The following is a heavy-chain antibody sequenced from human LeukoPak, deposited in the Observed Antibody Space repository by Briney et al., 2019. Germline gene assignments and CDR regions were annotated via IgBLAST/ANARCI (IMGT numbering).Heavy chain of an antibody. J-gene: IGHJ4*02. CDR3: ARRHMVRGIDY. CDR2: INHSGST. D-gene: IGHD3-10*01. CDR1: GVSFSGYY. Sequence: KPSETLSLTCAVYGVSFSGYYWSWIRQPPGKGLEWIGEINHSGSTNYNPSLKSRATISVDTSKNQFSLKLSSVTAADTAVYYCARRHMVRGIDYWGQGTLVTVSS. V-gene: IGHV4-34*01.